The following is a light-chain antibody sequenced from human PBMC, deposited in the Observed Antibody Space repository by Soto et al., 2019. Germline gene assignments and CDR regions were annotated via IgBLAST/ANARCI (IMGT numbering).Light chain of an antibody. Sequence: VVTQSPATLSVFPGETATLSCRASQSVSSDLAWYQQRPGQAPRLLIYGASTRATGIPARFRGSGSGTDFTLTISSLEPEDFAVYYCQQRSSWWTFGQGTKVDIK. CDR2: GAS. CDR1: QSVSSD. V-gene: IGKV3-11*01. J-gene: IGKJ1*01. CDR3: QQRSSWWT.